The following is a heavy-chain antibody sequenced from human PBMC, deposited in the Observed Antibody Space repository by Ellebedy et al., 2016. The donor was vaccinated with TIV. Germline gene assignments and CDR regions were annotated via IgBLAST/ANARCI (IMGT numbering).Heavy chain of an antibody. CDR2: IGDTAHNT. J-gene: IGHJ4*02. V-gene: IGHV3-23*01. D-gene: IGHD3-3*01. CDR1: GFTFSSYA. Sequence: GESLKISCAGSGFTFSSYAMTWVRQAPGKGLEWVSGIGDTAHNTYYTDSVKGRFTISRDNSKNTLYLQMDSLRAEDTAVYYCARGDTNSGDYWGQGTLVSVSS. CDR3: ARGDTNSGDY.